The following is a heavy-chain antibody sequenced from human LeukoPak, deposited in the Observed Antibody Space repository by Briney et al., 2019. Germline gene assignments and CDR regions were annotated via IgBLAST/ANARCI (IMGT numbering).Heavy chain of an antibody. J-gene: IGHJ4*02. Sequence: GGSLRLSCAASGFTFSSYGMNWVRQAPGKGLEWVSSISSSGSNIYYADSVKGRFTISRDNAKNSLYLQMNSLRAEDTAVYYCARAFCSSTSCYFENDFDYWGQGTLVTVSS. D-gene: IGHD2-2*01. CDR2: ISSSGSNI. V-gene: IGHV3-21*01. CDR3: ARAFCSSTSCYFENDFDY. CDR1: GFTFSSYG.